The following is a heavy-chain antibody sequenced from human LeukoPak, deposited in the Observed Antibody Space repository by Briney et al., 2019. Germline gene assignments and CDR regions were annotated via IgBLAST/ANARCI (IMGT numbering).Heavy chain of an antibody. V-gene: IGHV3-11*06. CDR3: AKEETYNAFDI. Sequence: GGSLRLSCAASGFTFSDYYMSWIRQAPGKGLEWVSYISSSSSYTNYADSVKGRFTISRDNAKNSLYLQMNSLRAEDTAVYYCAKEETYNAFDIWGQGTMVTVSS. CDR1: GFTFSDYY. J-gene: IGHJ3*02. D-gene: IGHD2-2*02. CDR2: ISSSSSYT.